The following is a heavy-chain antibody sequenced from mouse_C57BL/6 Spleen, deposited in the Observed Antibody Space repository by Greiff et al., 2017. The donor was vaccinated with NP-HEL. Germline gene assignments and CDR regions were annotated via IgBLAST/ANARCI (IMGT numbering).Heavy chain of an antibody. CDR2: IYWDDDK. CDR1: GFSLSTSGMG. CDR3: ARSTVEDGFAY. Sequence: QVTLKESGPGILQSSQTLSLTCSFSGFSLSTSGMGVSWIRQPSGKGLEWLAHIYWDDDKRYNPSLKSRLTISKDTSRNQVFLKITSVDTADTATYYCARSTVEDGFAYWGQGTLVTVSA. V-gene: IGHV8-12*01. J-gene: IGHJ3*01. D-gene: IGHD1-1*01.